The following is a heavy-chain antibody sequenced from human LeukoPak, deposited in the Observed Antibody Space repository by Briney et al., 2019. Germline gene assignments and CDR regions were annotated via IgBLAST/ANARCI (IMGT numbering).Heavy chain of an antibody. CDR2: IYYSGST. V-gene: IGHV4-31*03. D-gene: IGHD6-13*01. Sequence: SETLSLTCTVSGGSISNAGYYWNWIRQHPEKGLEWIGYIYYSGSTYSNPSLKSRVAISLDTSENQFSLKLSSVTAADTSLYYCAREIAASGTNWFDPWGQGTLVTVSS. CDR1: GGSISNAGYY. CDR3: AREIAASGTNWFDP. J-gene: IGHJ5*02.